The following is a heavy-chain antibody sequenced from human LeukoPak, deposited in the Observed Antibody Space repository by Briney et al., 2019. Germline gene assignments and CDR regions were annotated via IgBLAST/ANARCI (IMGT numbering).Heavy chain of an antibody. CDR2: INHSGST. CDR1: GGSFSGYY. V-gene: IGHV4-34*01. D-gene: IGHD2-2*01. Sequence: PSETLSLTCAVYGGSFSGYYWSWIRQPPGKGLEWIGEINHSGSTNYNPSLKSRVTISVDTSKNQFSLKLSSVTAADTAVYYCARHRPPYQLRGYDPWGQGTLVTVSS. J-gene: IGHJ5*02. CDR3: ARHRPPYQLRGYDP.